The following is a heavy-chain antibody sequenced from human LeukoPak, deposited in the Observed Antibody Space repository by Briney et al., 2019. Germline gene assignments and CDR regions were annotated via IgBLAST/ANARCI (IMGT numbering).Heavy chain of an antibody. V-gene: IGHV4-59*01. CDR1: GGSISSYY. Sequence: SETLSLTCTVSGGSISSYYWSWIRQPPGKGLEWIGYIYYSGSTNYNPSLKSRVTISVDTSKNQFSLKLSSVTAADTAVYYCARERYDILTGHPLFGYWGQGTLVTVSS. D-gene: IGHD3-9*01. CDR2: IYYSGST. CDR3: ARERYDILTGHPLFGY. J-gene: IGHJ4*02.